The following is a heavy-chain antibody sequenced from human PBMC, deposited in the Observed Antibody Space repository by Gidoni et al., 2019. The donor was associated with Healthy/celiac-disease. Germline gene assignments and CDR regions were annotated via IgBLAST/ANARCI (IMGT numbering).Heavy chain of an antibody. CDR2: LNPSGGST. Sequence: QVQLVQSGAEVKKPGAAVKVSCKASGYTFTSYYMHWVRQAPGQGLEWRGILNPSGGSTSYAQKFQGRVTMTRDTSTSTVYMELSSLRYEDTAVYYCARDRNDYGDYGGDLWGQGTLVTVSS. J-gene: IGHJ4*02. D-gene: IGHD4-17*01. V-gene: IGHV1-46*01. CDR1: GYTFTSYY. CDR3: ARDRNDYGDYGGDL.